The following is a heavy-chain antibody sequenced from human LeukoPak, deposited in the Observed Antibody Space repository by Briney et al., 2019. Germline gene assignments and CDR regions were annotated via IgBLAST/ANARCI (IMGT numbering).Heavy chain of an antibody. V-gene: IGHV5-51*01. D-gene: IGHD5-12*01. CDR2: IYPGDSDT. Sequence: GESLKISCKGSGYSLTTYWVGWVRQMPGKGLEWMGVIYPGDSDTRYSPLFQGQVTISVDKSISTAYLQWISLKASDTAMYYCARSAYSGYGIDYWGQGTLVTVSS. J-gene: IGHJ4*02. CDR3: ARSAYSGYGIDY. CDR1: GYSLTTYW.